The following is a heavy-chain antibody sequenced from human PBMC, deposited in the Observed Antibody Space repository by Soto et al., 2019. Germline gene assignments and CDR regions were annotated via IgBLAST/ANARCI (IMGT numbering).Heavy chain of an antibody. V-gene: IGHV4-34*01. J-gene: IGHJ6*03. CDR2: INHRRST. CDR3: ARGGRALRCSSTSCNPKRSPSYYYYYMDV. Sequence: PSETLSLTCAVYGGSFSGYYWSWIRKPPGKELEWIGEINHRRSTNYNPSLKSRVTITVDTSKNPFSLKLSSVTAADTAVYYCARGGRALRCSSTSCNPKRSPSYYYYYMDVWGKGTTVTVSS. D-gene: IGHD2-2*01. CDR1: GGSFSGYY.